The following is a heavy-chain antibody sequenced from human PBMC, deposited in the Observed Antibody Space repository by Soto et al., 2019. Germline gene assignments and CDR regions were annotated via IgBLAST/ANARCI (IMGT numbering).Heavy chain of an antibody. V-gene: IGHV4-30-4*01. CDR1: GGSISSGDYC. D-gene: IGHD3-10*01. Sequence: PSETLSLTCTVSGGSISSGDYCWSWIRQPPGKGLEWIGYICYSGSTYYNPSLKSRVSISVDTSKNQFSLKLSSVTAADTAVYYCARGRVRGVTTYYFDYWGQGTLVTVSS. CDR3: ARGRVRGVTTYYFDY. CDR2: ICYSGST. J-gene: IGHJ4*02.